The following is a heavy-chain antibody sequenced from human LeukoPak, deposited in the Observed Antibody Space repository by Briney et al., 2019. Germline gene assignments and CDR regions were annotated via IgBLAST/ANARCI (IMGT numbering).Heavy chain of an antibody. CDR1: GFTFGDYA. D-gene: IGHD2-15*01. CDR2: ISSSSSTI. CDR3: ARGWGYCSGGSCYPRGYYFDY. J-gene: IGHJ4*02. V-gene: IGHV3-48*01. Sequence: GGSLRLSCTASGFTFGDYAMSWFRQAPGKGLEWVSYISSSSSTIYYADSVKGRFTISRDNAKNSLYLQMNSLRAEDTAVYYCARGWGYCSGGSCYPRGYYFDYWGQGTLVTVSS.